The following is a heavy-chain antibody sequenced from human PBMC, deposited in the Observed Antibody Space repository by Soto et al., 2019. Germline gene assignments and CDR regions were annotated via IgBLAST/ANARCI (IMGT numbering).Heavy chain of an antibody. J-gene: IGHJ5*02. CDR2: FDPEDGET. V-gene: IGHV1-24*01. D-gene: IGHD2-21*01. CDR3: AWGHITPDWIDP. CDR1: GYTLTELS. Sequence: ASVKVSCKVSGYTLTELSMHWVRQAPGKGLEWMGGFDPEDGETIYAQKFQGRVTMTEDTSTDTAYMELSSLRSEDTAVYYCAWGHITPDWIDPWGQGTLVTVSS.